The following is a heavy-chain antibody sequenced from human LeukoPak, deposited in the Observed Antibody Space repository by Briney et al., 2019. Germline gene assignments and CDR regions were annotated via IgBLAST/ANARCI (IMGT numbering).Heavy chain of an antibody. J-gene: IGHJ5*02. Sequence: GGSLRLSCAASGFTFSSYSMNWVRQAPGKGLEWVSSISSSSSYIYYADSVKGRFTISRDNAKNSLYLQMNSLRSEDTAVYYWARDPRYSSGWYRGGNWFDPWGQGTLVTVSS. CDR2: ISSSSSYI. D-gene: IGHD6-19*01. CDR3: ARDPRYSSGWYRGGNWFDP. V-gene: IGHV3-21*01. CDR1: GFTFSSYS.